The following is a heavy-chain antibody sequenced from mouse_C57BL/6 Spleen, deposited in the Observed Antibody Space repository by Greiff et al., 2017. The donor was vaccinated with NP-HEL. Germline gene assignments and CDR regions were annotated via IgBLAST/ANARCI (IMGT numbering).Heavy chain of an antibody. Sequence: EVQLVESGPGLVKPSQSLSLTCSVTGYSITSGYYWNWIRQFPGNKLEWMGYISYDGSNNYNPSLKNRISITRDTSKNQFFLKLNSVTTEDTATYYCARALYYDYGRYFDVWGTGTTVTVSS. CDR2: ISYDGSN. CDR3: ARALYYDYGRYFDV. CDR1: GYSITSGYY. J-gene: IGHJ1*03. D-gene: IGHD2-4*01. V-gene: IGHV3-6*01.